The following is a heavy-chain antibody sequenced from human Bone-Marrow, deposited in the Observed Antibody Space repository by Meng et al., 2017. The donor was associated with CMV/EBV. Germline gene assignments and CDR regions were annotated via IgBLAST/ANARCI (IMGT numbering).Heavy chain of an antibody. J-gene: IGHJ4*02. CDR1: GFTLNAYP. CDR3: AREVKEGGSIDY. CDR2: ISPYGDTT. V-gene: IGHV3-64*02. Sequence: GGSMRLSCAASGFTLNAYPMHWVRQAPGKGLEYVSAISPYGDTTYYVDSVKGRFTISRDNSKSTLYLQMGSVRAEDMAVDYCAREVKEGGSIDYWGQGTLVTVSS. D-gene: IGHD1-26*01.